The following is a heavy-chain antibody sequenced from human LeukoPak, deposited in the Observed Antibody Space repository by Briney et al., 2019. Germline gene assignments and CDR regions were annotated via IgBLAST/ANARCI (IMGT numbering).Heavy chain of an antibody. CDR1: GGSISSSSYY. D-gene: IGHD5-18*01. CDR3: ARVMYSYGPYFDY. J-gene: IGHJ4*02. CDR2: IYTSGST. V-gene: IGHV4-61*02. Sequence: SETLSLTCTVSGGSISSSSYYWSWIRQPAGKGLEWIGRIYTSGSTNYNPSLKSRVTISVDTSKNQFSLKLSSVTAADTAVYYCARVMYSYGPYFDYWGQGTLVTVSS.